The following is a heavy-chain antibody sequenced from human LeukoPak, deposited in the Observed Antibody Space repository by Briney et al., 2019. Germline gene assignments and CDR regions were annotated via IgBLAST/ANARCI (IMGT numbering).Heavy chain of an antibody. CDR1: GFTFSSYS. J-gene: IGHJ4*02. Sequence: GGSLRLSCAASGFTFSSYSMNWVRQAPGKGLEWVSYIRSSGTSTDYTGSVKGRFTISRDNAKNSLYLQMNSLRAEDTAVYYCAKDPVYYDSSGYPAYWGQGTLVTVSS. CDR3: AKDPVYYDSSGYPAY. CDR2: IRSSGTST. D-gene: IGHD3-22*01. V-gene: IGHV3-48*04.